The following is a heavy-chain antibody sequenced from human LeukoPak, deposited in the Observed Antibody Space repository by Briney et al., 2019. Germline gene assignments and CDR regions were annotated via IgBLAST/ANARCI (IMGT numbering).Heavy chain of an antibody. CDR1: GGSISSYY. CDR2: IYYSGST. Sequence: SETLSLTCTVFGGSISSYYWSWIRQPPGKGLEWIGYIYYSGSTNYNPSLKSRVTISVDTSKNQFSLKLSSVTAADTAVYYCARSRDGYPHFDYWGQGTLVTVSS. CDR3: ARSRDGYPHFDY. J-gene: IGHJ4*02. D-gene: IGHD5-24*01. V-gene: IGHV4-59*01.